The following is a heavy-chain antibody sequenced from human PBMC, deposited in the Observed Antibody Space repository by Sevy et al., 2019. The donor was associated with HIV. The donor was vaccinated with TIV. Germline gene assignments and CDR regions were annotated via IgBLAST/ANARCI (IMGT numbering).Heavy chain of an antibody. D-gene: IGHD3-22*01. Sequence: ASVKVSCKASGYTFTDYFMHWVRQAPGQGLEWMGWINPNSGGTNYAQRFRGRVTMTRDTSISTAYMELSRLRSDDTAVYYCASLSGYYYDSSRYYNTDAFDIWGRGTMVTVSS. J-gene: IGHJ3*02. CDR2: INPNSGGT. CDR3: ASLSGYYYDSSRYYNTDAFDI. V-gene: IGHV1-2*02. CDR1: GYTFTDYF.